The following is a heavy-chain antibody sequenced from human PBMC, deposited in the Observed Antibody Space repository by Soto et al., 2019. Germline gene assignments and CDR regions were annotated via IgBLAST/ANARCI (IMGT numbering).Heavy chain of an antibody. CDR2: IDTYGSAT. V-gene: IGHV3-74*01. CDR1: GFPFSTSC. J-gene: IGHJ3*02. D-gene: IGHD6-19*01. CDR3: VRVLKSIGWDNDVFDI. Sequence: GGYLRLSCSASGFPFSTSCMHWVRQAPGKGLAWVSRIDTYGSATKYADSVEGRFSISKDNAENTLYLQMNNLRADDTAVYYCVRVLKSIGWDNDVFDIWGQGTMVTVSS.